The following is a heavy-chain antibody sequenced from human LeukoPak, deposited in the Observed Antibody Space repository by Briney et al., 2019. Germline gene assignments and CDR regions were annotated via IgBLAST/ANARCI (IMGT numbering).Heavy chain of an antibody. CDR3: ASATEVWFGELWPPDY. J-gene: IGHJ4*02. CDR2: INSDGSST. Sequence: PGGSLRLSCAASGFTFSSYWMHWVRQAPGKGLVWVSRINSDGSSTSYADSVEGRFTISRDNAKNTLYLQMNSLRAEDTAVYYCASATEVWFGELWPPDYWGQGTLVTVSS. V-gene: IGHV3-74*01. CDR1: GFTFSSYW. D-gene: IGHD3-10*01.